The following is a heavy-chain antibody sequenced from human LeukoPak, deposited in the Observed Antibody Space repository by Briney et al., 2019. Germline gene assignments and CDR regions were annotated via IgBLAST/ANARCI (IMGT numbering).Heavy chain of an antibody. J-gene: IGHJ6*03. D-gene: IGHD2-21*01. CDR3: AKDYSRGVYYYYMDV. CDR1: GFTFSSYG. CDR2: IWYDGSNK. Sequence: GGSLRLSCAASGFTFSSYGMHWVRQAPGKGLEWVAVIWYDGSNKYYGDSVKGRFTISRDNSKNTLYLHMNSLRAEDTAVYYCAKDYSRGVYYYYMDVWGKGTTVTVSS. V-gene: IGHV3-33*06.